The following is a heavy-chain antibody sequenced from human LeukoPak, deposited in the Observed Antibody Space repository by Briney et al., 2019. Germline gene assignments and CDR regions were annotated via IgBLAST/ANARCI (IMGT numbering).Heavy chain of an antibody. CDR3: ARGVVSPRGGYYGMDV. V-gene: IGHV3-21*01. J-gene: IGHJ6*02. CDR2: ISSSSSYI. D-gene: IGHD3-16*01. Sequence: GGSLRLSCAASGFTFSSYSMNWVRQAPGKGLEWVSSISSSSSYIYYADSVKGRFTIPRDNAKNSLYLQMNSLRAEDTAVYYCARGVVSPRGGYYGMDVWGQGTTVTVSS. CDR1: GFTFSSYS.